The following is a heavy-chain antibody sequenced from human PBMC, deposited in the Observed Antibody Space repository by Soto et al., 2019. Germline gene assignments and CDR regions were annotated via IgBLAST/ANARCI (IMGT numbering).Heavy chain of an antibody. Sequence: SVKVSCKASGYTFTSYYMHWVRQAPGQGLEWMGGIIPIFGTANYAQNFQGRVTIAADESTNTAYMELSSLRSEDTAVYYCARDLGSGWYNYWGQGTLVTVSS. CDR3: ARDLGSGWYNY. CDR2: IIPIFGTA. J-gene: IGHJ4*02. CDR1: GYTFTSYY. V-gene: IGHV1-69*13. D-gene: IGHD6-19*01.